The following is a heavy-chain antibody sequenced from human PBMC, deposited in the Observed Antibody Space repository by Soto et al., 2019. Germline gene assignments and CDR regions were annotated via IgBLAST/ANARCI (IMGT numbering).Heavy chain of an antibody. V-gene: IGHV1-3*01. Sequence: QVQLVQSGAEVKKPGASVKVSCKASGYTFTSYAMHWVRQAPGQRLEWMGWINAGNGNTKYSQKFQGRVTITRDTSASTAYLELSSQRSEDTAVYYCARDLGGWPDSWGQGTMVTVSS. J-gene: IGHJ5*01. CDR2: INAGNGNT. CDR3: ARDLGGWPDS. CDR1: GYTFTSYA. D-gene: IGHD2-15*01.